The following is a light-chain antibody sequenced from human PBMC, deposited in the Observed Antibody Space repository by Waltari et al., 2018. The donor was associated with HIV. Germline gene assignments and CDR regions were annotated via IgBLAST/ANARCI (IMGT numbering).Light chain of an antibody. V-gene: IGLV2-23*02. CDR3: CSYAGSSTWV. CDR2: EVS. J-gene: IGLJ3*02. CDR1: SSDVGSYNL. Sequence: QSALTQPASVSGSPGQSITISCTGPSSDVGSYNLVSWYHQHPGKAPKLMIYEVSKRPSGVSNRFSGSKSGNTASLTISGLQAEDEADYYCCSYAGSSTWVFGGGTKLTVL.